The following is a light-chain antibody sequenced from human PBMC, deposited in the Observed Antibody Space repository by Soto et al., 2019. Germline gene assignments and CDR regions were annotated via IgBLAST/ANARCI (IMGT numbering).Light chain of an antibody. CDR1: SSDVGGYNY. CDR3: CSFTTSSTYV. CDR2: DVT. J-gene: IGLJ1*01. V-gene: IGLV2-14*01. Sequence: SALTEPASVSGSPGQSITISCTGTSSDVGGYNYVSWYQQYPGKAPKVMIYDVTNRPSGVSNRFSGSRSGNTASLTISGLQAEDEADYYCCSFTTSSTYVFGTGTKLTVL.